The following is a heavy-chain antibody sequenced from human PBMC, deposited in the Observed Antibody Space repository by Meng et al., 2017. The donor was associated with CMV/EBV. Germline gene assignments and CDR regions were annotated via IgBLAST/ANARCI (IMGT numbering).Heavy chain of an antibody. CDR2: IYYSGST. V-gene: IGHV4-31*03. Sequence: LRLSCTVSGGSISSGGYYWSWIRQHPGKGLEWIGYIYYSGSTYYNPSLKSRVTISVDTSKNQFSLKLSSVTAADTAVYYCASQWAGDSSGYYTFGYWGQGTLVTVSS. J-gene: IGHJ4*02. CDR3: ASQWAGDSSGYYTFGY. D-gene: IGHD3-22*01. CDR1: GGSISSGGYY.